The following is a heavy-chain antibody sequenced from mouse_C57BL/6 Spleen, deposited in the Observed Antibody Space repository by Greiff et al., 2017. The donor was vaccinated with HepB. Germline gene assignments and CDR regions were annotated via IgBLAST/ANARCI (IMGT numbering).Heavy chain of an antibody. V-gene: IGHV1-26*01. Sequence: EVQLQQSGPELVKPGASVKISCKASGYTFTDYHMNWVKQSHGKSLEWIGDINPNNGGTSYNQKFKGKATLTVDKSSSTAYMELRSLTSEDSAVYYCARRDGYSAWFAYWGQGTLVTVSA. CDR1: GYTFTDYH. CDR2: INPNNGGT. J-gene: IGHJ3*01. CDR3: ARRDGYSAWFAY. D-gene: IGHD2-3*01.